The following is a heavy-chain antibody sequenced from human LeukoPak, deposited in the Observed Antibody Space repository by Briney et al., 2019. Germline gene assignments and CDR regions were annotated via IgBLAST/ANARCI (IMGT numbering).Heavy chain of an antibody. J-gene: IGHJ4*02. Sequence: PSETLSLTCAVYGGSFSGYYWSWIRQPPGKGLEWIGEINHSGSTNYNPSLKSRVTISVDTSKNQFSLKLSSVTAADTAVYYCARVAEGSILTGYFYYFDYWGQGTLVTVSS. D-gene: IGHD3-9*01. CDR3: ARVAEGSILTGYFYYFDY. CDR2: INHSGST. V-gene: IGHV4-34*01. CDR1: GGSFSGYY.